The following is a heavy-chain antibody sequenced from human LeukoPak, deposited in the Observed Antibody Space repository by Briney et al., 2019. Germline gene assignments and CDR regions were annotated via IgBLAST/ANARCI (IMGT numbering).Heavy chain of an antibody. D-gene: IGHD5-18*01. Sequence: SETLSLTCTVSGGSISGSAYYWGWIRQPPGKGLEWIGSIYYSRNTYYNPSLKSRVTISVDTSKNQFSLNLTSVTAADTAVYYCATYTYGFYFNYWAQGTLVTVSS. CDR2: IYYSRNT. CDR1: GGSISGSAYY. CDR3: ATYTYGFYFNY. J-gene: IGHJ4*02. V-gene: IGHV4-39*01.